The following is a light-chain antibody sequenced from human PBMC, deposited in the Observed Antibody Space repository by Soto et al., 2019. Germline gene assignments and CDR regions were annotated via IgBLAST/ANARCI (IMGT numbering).Light chain of an antibody. Sequence: QSALTQPASVSASPGQSITISCTGPSGDVLTYDGVSWYQHHPGKAPKLIIYEGNKRPSGVSHRFSGPKSGHMASLTISGLQAEDEADYYCCSYAYTSGCVFGGGTQLTVL. CDR2: EGN. V-gene: IGLV2-23*01. CDR1: SGDVLTYDG. CDR3: CSYAYTSGCV. J-gene: IGLJ3*02.